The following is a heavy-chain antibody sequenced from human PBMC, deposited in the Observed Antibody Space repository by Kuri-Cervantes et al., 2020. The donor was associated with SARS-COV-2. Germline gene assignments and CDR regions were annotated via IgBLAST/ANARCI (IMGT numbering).Heavy chain of an antibody. Sequence: GGSLRLSCIASGFLFSSYEMNWVRQAPGKGLEWVSSIGSRSSSTYYSDSVRGRFTISRDNAKNSLYLQMNSLRAEDTAVYYCARDPSQGRADIWGQGTMVTVSS. CDR2: IGSRSSST. V-gene: IGHV3-21*01. CDR3: ARDPSQGRADI. CDR1: GFLFSSYE. J-gene: IGHJ3*02.